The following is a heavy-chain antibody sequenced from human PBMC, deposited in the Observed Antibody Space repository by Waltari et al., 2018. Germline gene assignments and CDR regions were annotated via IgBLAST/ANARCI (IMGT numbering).Heavy chain of an antibody. V-gene: IGHV5-51*01. Sequence: EVQLVQSGVEVHKPGESLKISCKASRYKFTNYWIGWVRQKPGKGLEWMGVISPVDSDVRYSPSVRGKVTISVDKSIDTTYLQWRSLEASDSAMYYCVRHAEGGPNTFDIWGQGTEVFVSS. J-gene: IGHJ3*02. CDR3: VRHAEGGPNTFDI. CDR1: RYKFTNYW. D-gene: IGHD2-15*01. CDR2: ISPVDSDV.